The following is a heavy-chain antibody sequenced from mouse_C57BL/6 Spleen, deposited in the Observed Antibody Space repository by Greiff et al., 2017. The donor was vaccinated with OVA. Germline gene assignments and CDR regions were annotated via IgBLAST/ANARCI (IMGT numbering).Heavy chain of an antibody. CDR1: GFTFNTYA. CDR3: VRDQGGYYGSSYRYFDV. D-gene: IGHD1-1*01. V-gene: IGHV10-3*01. CDR2: IRSKSSNYAT. J-gene: IGHJ1*03. Sequence: EVQLVESGGGLVQPKGSLKLSCAASGFTFNTYAMHWVRQAPGKGLEWVARIRSKSSNYATYYADSVKDRFTISRDDSQSMLYLQMNNLKTEYTAMYYCVRDQGGYYGSSYRYFDVWGTGTTVTVSS.